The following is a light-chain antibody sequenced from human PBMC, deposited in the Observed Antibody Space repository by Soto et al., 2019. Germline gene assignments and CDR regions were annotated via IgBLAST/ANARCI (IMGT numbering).Light chain of an antibody. CDR2: GVS. Sequence: EILMTQPPATLSVSPGESATLSCSANHRVSSYLAWYQQKPGQAPRLLIYGVSTRANGVPARFSGSGSGTVFTLTISSLQSEDFAVYYCQQYDNWPLTFGGGTKVDIK. J-gene: IGKJ4*01. CDR3: QQYDNWPLT. V-gene: IGKV3-15*01. CDR1: HRVSSY.